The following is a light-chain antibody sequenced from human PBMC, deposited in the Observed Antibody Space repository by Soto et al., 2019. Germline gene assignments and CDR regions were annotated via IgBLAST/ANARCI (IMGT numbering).Light chain of an antibody. Sequence: DIQMTQSPSTLSASVGDRVTITCRASQGIDTWLAWYQQKPGKAPKLLIYDVSSLESGVPSRFSGSGSGTEFTLTISSLQPDDSATYYCQQYNTFWTFGQGTQVESK. CDR3: QQYNTFWT. V-gene: IGKV1-5*01. CDR1: QGIDTW. CDR2: DVS. J-gene: IGKJ1*01.